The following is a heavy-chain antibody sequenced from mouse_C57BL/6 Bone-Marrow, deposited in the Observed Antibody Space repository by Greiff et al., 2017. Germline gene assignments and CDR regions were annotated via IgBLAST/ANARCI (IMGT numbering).Heavy chain of an antibody. V-gene: IGHV1-85*01. D-gene: IGHD1-1*01. CDR1: GYTFTSYD. CDR3: ARLEFDGSSGDWYFDV. Sequence: VQLQESGPELVKPGASVKLSCKASGYTFTSYDINWVKQRPGQGLEWIGWIYPRDGSTKYNDKFKGKATLPVYTSSSTAYMELHSLTSEDSAVYFCARLEFDGSSGDWYFDVWGTGTTVTVSS. J-gene: IGHJ1*03. CDR2: IYPRDGST.